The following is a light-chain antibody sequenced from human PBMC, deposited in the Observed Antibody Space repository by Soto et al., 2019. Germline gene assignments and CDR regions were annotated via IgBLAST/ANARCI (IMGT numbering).Light chain of an antibody. CDR1: SSDVGGYNY. J-gene: IGLJ2*01. Sequence: QSALTQPASVSGSPGQSITISCTGTSSDVGGYNYVSWYQQHPGKAPKLMIYDVSNRPSGVSNRFSGSKSGNTASLTISGLQAEDEADYYCSSYTSSSHPGVVFGGGTKVTVL. V-gene: IGLV2-14*01. CDR2: DVS. CDR3: SSYTSSSHPGVV.